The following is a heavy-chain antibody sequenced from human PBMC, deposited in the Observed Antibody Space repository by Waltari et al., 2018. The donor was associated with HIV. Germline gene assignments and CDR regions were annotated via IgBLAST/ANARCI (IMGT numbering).Heavy chain of an antibody. D-gene: IGHD6-13*01. J-gene: IGHJ4*02. Sequence: EVQLVESGGGLVQPGGSLRLSGAAPGFTFRSHWMSWVRQAPGKGLEWVANIKQDGSEIYYVDSVKGRFTISRDNAKNSLYLQMNSLRAEDTAVYFCARRGGRSSPLGYWGQGTLVTVSS. CDR1: GFTFRSHW. CDR3: ARRGGRSSPLGY. V-gene: IGHV3-7*01. CDR2: IKQDGSEI.